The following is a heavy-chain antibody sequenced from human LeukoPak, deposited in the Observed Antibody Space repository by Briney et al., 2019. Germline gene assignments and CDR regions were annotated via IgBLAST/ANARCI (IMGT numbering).Heavy chain of an antibody. CDR1: GGSISTFY. D-gene: IGHD1-26*01. Sequence: SEALSLTCTVSGGSISTFYWSWIRQPPGKGLEWIGYIYYSGSTNYNPSLKSRLTISVDTSENQFSLKLSSVTAADTAVYYCARDRDIGTYYYYYGMDVWGQGATVTVSS. V-gene: IGHV4-59*01. CDR2: IYYSGST. J-gene: IGHJ6*02. CDR3: ARDRDIGTYYYYYGMDV.